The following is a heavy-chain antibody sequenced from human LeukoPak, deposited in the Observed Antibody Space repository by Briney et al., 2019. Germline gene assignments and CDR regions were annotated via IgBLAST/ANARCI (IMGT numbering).Heavy chain of an antibody. CDR2: ISYDGSNK. D-gene: IGHD3-16*01. Sequence: GGSLRLSCAASGFTFSSYGMHWVRQAPGKGLEWVAVISYDGSNKYYADSVKGRFTISRDNSKNTLYLQMNSLRVEDTAVYYCAKPAYAGYYYYMDVWGKGTTVTVSS. V-gene: IGHV3-30*18. J-gene: IGHJ6*03. CDR3: AKPAYAGYYYYMDV. CDR1: GFTFSSYG.